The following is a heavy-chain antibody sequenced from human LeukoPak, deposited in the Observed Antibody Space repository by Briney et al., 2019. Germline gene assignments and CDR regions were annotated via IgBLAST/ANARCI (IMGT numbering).Heavy chain of an antibody. V-gene: IGHV4-4*07. CDR2: IYSSGST. Sequence: SETLSLTRTVSGGSINNYYWSWIRQPAGKGLEWIGRIYSSGSTNYNPSLQSRVTMSVDTSKNQFSLKLSSVTAADTAVYYCARGSSGWYSIDYWGQGTLVTVSS. J-gene: IGHJ4*02. D-gene: IGHD6-19*01. CDR3: ARGSSGWYSIDY. CDR1: GGSINNYY.